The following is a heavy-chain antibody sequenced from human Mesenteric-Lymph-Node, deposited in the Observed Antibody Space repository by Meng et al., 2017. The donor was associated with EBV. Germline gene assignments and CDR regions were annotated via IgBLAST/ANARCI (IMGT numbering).Heavy chain of an antibody. CDR2: INTKTGKP. V-gene: IGHV7-4-1*02. CDR3: ARGVGSYSDY. CDR1: AYTHTSYA. J-gene: IGHJ4*02. D-gene: IGHD1-26*01. Sequence: QVQLVKSGSELKKPGDSVKVSCKASAYTHTSYAINWVRQAPGQGLEWIGWINTKTGKPAYAQGFTGRFVFSLDTSVSTAYLQISTLKAEDTAVYFCARGVGSYSDYWGQGTLVTVSS.